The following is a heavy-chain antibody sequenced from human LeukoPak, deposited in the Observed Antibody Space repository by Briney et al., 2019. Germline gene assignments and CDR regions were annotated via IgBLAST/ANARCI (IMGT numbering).Heavy chain of an antibody. CDR1: GFTFDDYT. D-gene: IGHD3-10*01. CDR2: ISWDGGST. CDR3: AKDKFSGGSGSYYSGYFDY. V-gene: IGHV3-43*01. Sequence: GGSLRLSCAASGFTFDDYTMHWVRQAPGKGLERVSLISWDGGSTYYADSVKGRFTISRDNSKNSLYLQMNSLRTEDTALHYCAKDKFSGGSGSYYSGYFDYWGQGTLVTVSS. J-gene: IGHJ4*02.